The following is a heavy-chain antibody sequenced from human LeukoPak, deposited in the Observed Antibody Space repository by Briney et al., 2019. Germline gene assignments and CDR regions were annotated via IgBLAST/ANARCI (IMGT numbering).Heavy chain of an antibody. J-gene: IGHJ3*02. V-gene: IGHV3-30*03. D-gene: IGHD3-22*01. Sequence: GRSLRLSCAASGFAFSSYGMHWVRQAPGKGLEWVAVISFDGRNKYFADSVKGRFTISRDNSKNTLYLQMNSLRAEDTAVYYCAREGHYYDSSGYYYGDAFDIWGQGTMVTVSS. CDR3: AREGHYYDSSGYYYGDAFDI. CDR1: GFAFSSYG. CDR2: ISFDGRNK.